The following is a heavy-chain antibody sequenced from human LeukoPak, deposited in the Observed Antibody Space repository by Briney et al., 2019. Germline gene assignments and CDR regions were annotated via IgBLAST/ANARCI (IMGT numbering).Heavy chain of an antibody. V-gene: IGHV3-30-3*01. Sequence: GGSLRLSCAASGFTFSSYAMHWVRQAPGKGLEWVAVISYDGSNKYYADSVKGRFTISRDNSKNTLYLQMNSLRADDTAVYYCARVRGSHYFDYWGQGTLVTVSS. D-gene: IGHD6-19*01. J-gene: IGHJ4*02. CDR2: ISYDGSNK. CDR1: GFTFSSYA. CDR3: ARVRGSHYFDY.